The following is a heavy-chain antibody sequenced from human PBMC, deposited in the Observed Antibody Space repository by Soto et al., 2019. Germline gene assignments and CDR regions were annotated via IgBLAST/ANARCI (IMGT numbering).Heavy chain of an antibody. J-gene: IGHJ3*02. D-gene: IGHD3-22*01. V-gene: IGHV4-30-4*01. CDR3: ARQYYYDSSGYYYYAFDI. CDR1: GGSISSGDYY. CDR2: IYYSGST. Sequence: QVQLQESGPGLVKPSQTLSLTCTVSGGSISSGDYYWSWIRQPPGKGLEWIGYIYYSGSTYYNPSLKRRVTITDDTSKIHFSLKLSSVTAADTAVYYCARQYYYDSSGYYYYAFDIWGQGTMVTVSS.